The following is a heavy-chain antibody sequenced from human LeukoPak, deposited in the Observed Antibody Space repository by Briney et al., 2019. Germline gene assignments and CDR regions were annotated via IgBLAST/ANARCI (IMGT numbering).Heavy chain of an antibody. CDR2: INPSGGST. D-gene: IGHD3-10*01. V-gene: IGHV1-46*01. J-gene: IGHJ4*02. Sequence: WGSVKVSCKASGYTFTSYYMHWVRQAPGQGLEWMGIINPSGGSTSYAQKFQGRVTMTRDTFTSTVYMELSSLRSEDTAVYYCARAEHYYGSGSYYLGYWGQGTLVTVSS. CDR1: GYTFTSYY. CDR3: ARAEHYYGSGSYYLGY.